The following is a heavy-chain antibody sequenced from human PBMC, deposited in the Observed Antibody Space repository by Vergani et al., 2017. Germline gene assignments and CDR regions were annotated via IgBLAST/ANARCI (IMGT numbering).Heavy chain of an antibody. CDR2: IIPVLGKT. V-gene: IGHV1-69*08. D-gene: IGHD2-15*01. J-gene: IGHJ6*04. CDR1: GATFRSNT. CDR3: ARDPRGYGSDPEDYYYGMDV. Sequence: QVQLVQSGAEVKKPGSSVKVSCKASGATFRSNTISWVRQVPGQGLEWMGRIIPVLGKTKYAQDFQGRLTITADTSTSTAYMELTSLRSQDTAVYYCARDPRGYGSDPEDYYYGMDVWGKGTTVTVSS.